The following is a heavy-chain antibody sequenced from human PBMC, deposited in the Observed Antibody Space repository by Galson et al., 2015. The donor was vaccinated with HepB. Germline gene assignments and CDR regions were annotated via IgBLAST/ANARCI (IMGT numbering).Heavy chain of an antibody. V-gene: IGHV4-39*01. J-gene: IGHJ3*01. CDR3: ARPHNLIRGPYPGSDPFHV. CDR1: GCSIATLIYY. CDR2: IYYSATT. D-gene: IGHD1-1*01. Sequence: SATLSLTCTVSGCSIATLIYYCRWLRHPPGKGLEWIGRIYYSATTYYNPSLQTPLTIPVATSKNEFSLRLRSVTAADTAVYYCARPHNLIRGPYPGSDPFHVWGQGTKVTVSS.